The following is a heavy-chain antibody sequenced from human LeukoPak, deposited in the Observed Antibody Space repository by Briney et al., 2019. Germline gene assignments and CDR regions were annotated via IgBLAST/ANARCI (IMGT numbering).Heavy chain of an antibody. V-gene: IGHV3-23*01. Sequence: GGSLRLSCAASGFTFSSYAMSWVRQAPGKGLEWVSAISGSGGSTYYADSVKGRFTISRDNSKNTLYLQMNSLRAEDTAVYYCAKDSELWFGEYPGWFDPWGQGTLVTVSS. CDR1: GFTFSSYA. D-gene: IGHD3-10*01. CDR3: AKDSELWFGEYPGWFDP. CDR2: ISGSGGST. J-gene: IGHJ5*02.